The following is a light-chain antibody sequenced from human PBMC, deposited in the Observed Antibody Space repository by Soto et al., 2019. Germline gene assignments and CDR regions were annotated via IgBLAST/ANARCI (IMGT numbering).Light chain of an antibody. CDR2: GAS. J-gene: IGKJ4*01. CDR1: QSVSSSS. Sequence: EIVMTQSPATLSLSPGERATLSCRASQSVSSSSLSWYQQKPGQAPRLLIYGASARATGIPARFSGSGSGTDITLTISSLQPEDFAVYYCQQDYNLPPTFGGGTKVDIK. V-gene: IGKV3D-7*01. CDR3: QQDYNLPPT.